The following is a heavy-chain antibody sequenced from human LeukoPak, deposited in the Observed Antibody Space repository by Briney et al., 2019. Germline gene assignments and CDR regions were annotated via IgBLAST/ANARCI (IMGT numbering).Heavy chain of an antibody. V-gene: IGHV4-30-4*07. CDR3: ASGGGISKHNY. CDR1: GGSISSGGYS. CDR2: IYYSGST. D-gene: IGHD3-16*01. J-gene: IGHJ4*02. Sequence: PSETLSLTCAVSGGSISSGGYSWSWIRQPPGKGLEWIGYIYYSGSTYYNPSLKSRVTISVDTSKNQFSLKLSSVTAADTAVYYCASGGGISKHNYWGQGTLVTVSS.